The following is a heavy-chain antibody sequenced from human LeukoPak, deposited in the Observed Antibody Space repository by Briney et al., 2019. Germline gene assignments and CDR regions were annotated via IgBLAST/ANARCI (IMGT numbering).Heavy chain of an antibody. CDR2: IKQDGSEK. Sequence: PSETLSLTCTVSGGSISNYYWSWIRQPPGKGLEWVANIKQDGSEKYYVDSVKGRFTISRDNAKNSLYLQMNSLRAEDTAVYYCASGGRWFDPWGQGTLVTVSS. CDR3: ASGGRWFDP. CDR1: GGSISNYY. V-gene: IGHV3-7*01. D-gene: IGHD1-26*01. J-gene: IGHJ5*02.